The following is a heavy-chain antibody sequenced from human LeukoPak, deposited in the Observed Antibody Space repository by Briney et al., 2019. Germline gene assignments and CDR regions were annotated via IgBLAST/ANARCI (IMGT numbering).Heavy chain of an antibody. CDR3: ASPIAVENAFDI. D-gene: IGHD6-19*01. CDR2: INHSGST. J-gene: IGHJ3*02. CDR1: GGSFSGYY. V-gene: IGHV4-34*01. Sequence: PSETLSLTCAVYGGSFSGYYWSWIRQPPGKGLEWIGEINHSGSTNYNPSLKSRVTISVDTSKNQFSLKLSSVTAADTAVYYCASPIAVENAFDIWGQGTMVTVSS.